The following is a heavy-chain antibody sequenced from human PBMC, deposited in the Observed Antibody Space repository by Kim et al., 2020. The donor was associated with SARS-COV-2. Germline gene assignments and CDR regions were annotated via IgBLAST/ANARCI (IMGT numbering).Heavy chain of an antibody. J-gene: IGHJ4*02. Sequence: SETLSLTCAVSGGSISSSNWWSWVRQPPGKGLEWIGEIYHSGSTNYNPSLKSRVTISVDKSKNQFSLKLSSVTAADTAVYYCARTTPYMVRGVGVWGQGTLVTVSS. CDR2: IYHSGST. CDR1: GGSISSSNW. V-gene: IGHV4-4*02. CDR3: ARTTPYMVRGVGV. D-gene: IGHD3-10*01.